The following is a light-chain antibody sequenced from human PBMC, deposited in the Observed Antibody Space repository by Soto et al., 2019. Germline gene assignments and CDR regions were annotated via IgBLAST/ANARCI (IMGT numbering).Light chain of an antibody. Sequence: DIVMTQSPLSLPVTLGQPASISCTSSQILVFTDGNTYLNWFQQRPGRSPRRLIYKVSNRDSGVPARFSGSGSGTDFALKISRVEAEDVGVYYCMQGTHWPITFGQGTLLEIK. J-gene: IGKJ5*01. V-gene: IGKV2-30*01. CDR1: QILVFTDGNTY. CDR3: MQGTHWPIT. CDR2: KVS.